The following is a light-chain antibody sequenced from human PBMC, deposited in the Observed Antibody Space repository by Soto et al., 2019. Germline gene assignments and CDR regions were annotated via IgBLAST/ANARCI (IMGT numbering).Light chain of an antibody. CDR3: SSYTSSSTRV. V-gene: IGLV2-14*01. J-gene: IGLJ1*01. Sequence: QSALTQPASVSGSPGQSITISCTGTSSDVGGYNYVSWYQQHPGKAPKLMIYDVSNRLSGVSNCFSGSKSGNTASLTISGLEAEDEADYYCSSYTSSSTRVFGTGTKLTV. CDR1: SSDVGGYNY. CDR2: DVS.